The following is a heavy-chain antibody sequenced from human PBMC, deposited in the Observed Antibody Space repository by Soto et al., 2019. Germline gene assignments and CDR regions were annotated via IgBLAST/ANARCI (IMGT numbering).Heavy chain of an antibody. D-gene: IGHD6-13*01. CDR1: GGSISSYY. CDR2: IYYSGST. J-gene: IGHJ3*02. CDR3: ARRYSSAFDI. Sequence: QVQLQESGPGLVKPSETLSLTCTVSGGSISSYYWSWIRQPPGKGLEWIRYIYYSGSTNHNPSLKSRVTISVDTYKNQFSRKLSSVTGADTAVYYCARRYSSAFDIWGQGKMVTVSS. V-gene: IGHV4-59*08.